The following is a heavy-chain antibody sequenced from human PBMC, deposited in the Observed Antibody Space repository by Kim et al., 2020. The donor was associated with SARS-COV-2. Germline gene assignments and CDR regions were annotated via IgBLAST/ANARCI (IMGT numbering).Heavy chain of an antibody. CDR3: ARQARRGHIVARHDWFDP. CDR2: IYYSGST. CDR1: GGSISSSSYY. Sequence: SETLSLTCTVSGGSISSSSYYWGWIRQPPGKGLEWIGSIYYSGSTYCNPSLKSRVTISVDTSKNQFSLKLSSVTAADTAVYYCARQARRGHIVARHDWFDPWGQGTLVTVSP. D-gene: IGHD2-15*01. J-gene: IGHJ5*02. V-gene: IGHV4-39*01.